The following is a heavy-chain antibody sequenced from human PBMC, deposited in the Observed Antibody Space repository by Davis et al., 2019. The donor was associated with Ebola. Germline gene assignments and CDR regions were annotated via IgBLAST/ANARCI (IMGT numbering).Heavy chain of an antibody. CDR3: ARDYYYDFWSGYFGQSTNNWFDP. D-gene: IGHD3-3*01. J-gene: IGHJ5*02. CDR2: ISSSGSTI. V-gene: IGHV3-11*01. Sequence: GESLKISCAASGFTFSDYYMSWIRQAPGKGLEWVSYISSSGSTIYYADSVKGRFTISRDNAKNSLYLQMNSLRAADTAVYYCARDYYYDFWSGYFGQSTNNWFDPWGQGTLVTVSS. CDR1: GFTFSDYY.